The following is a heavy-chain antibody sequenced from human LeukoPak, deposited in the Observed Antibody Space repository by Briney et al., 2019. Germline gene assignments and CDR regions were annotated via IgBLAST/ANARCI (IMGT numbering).Heavy chain of an antibody. CDR1: GGSFSGYY. V-gene: IGHV4-34*01. CDR2: INHSGST. J-gene: IGHJ4*02. CDR3: AGRSTVGSPLDY. Sequence: SETLSLTCAVYGGSFSGYYWSWIRQPPGKGLEWIGEINHSGSTNYNPSLKSRVTISVDTSKNQFSLKLSSVTAADTAVYYCAGRSTVGSPLDYWGQGTLVTVSS. D-gene: IGHD2-2*01.